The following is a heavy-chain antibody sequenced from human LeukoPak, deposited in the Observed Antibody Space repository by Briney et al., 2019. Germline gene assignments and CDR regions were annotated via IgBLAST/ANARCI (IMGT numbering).Heavy chain of an antibody. J-gene: IGHJ6*03. CDR1: VYTFTVYY. D-gene: IGHD3-3*01. Sequence: GASVKVSCKASVYTFTVYYMHWVRQAPGQGLEWMGWIIPNSGGTNYAQKFQGRVTMTRDTSISTAYMELSRLRADDTAVYYCARDAYYDFWSGDRDYYYMDVWGKGTTVTVSS. CDR3: ARDAYYDFWSGDRDYYYMDV. CDR2: IIPNSGGT. V-gene: IGHV1-2*02.